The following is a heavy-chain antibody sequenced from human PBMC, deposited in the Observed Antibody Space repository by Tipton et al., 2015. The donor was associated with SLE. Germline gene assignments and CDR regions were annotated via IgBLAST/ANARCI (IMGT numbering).Heavy chain of an antibody. Sequence: SLRLSCAVSGGSIISSNWWSWVRQPPGKGLEWLGEIYHTGSTNYSPSLKSRVTISVDKSKNQFSLKLSSVTAADTAVYYCARVQAYEGFDPWGQGTLVTVSS. CDR3: ARVQAYEGFDP. CDR2: IYHTGST. D-gene: IGHD3-16*01. J-gene: IGHJ5*02. V-gene: IGHV4-4*02. CDR1: GGSIISSNW.